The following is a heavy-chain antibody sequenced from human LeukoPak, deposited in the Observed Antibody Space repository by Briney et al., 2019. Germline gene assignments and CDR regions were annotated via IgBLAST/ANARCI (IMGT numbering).Heavy chain of an antibody. Sequence: GSLRLSCCGSGFTRRSHHMSRVRQAPGKGLEWVSVIYSGGSTYYADSVKGRFTISRDNSKNTLYLQMNSLRAEDTAVYYCARDSSLEWLPGSFDYWGQGTLVTVSS. CDR1: GFTRRSHH. D-gene: IGHD3-3*01. J-gene: IGHJ4*02. CDR2: IYSGGST. V-gene: IGHV3-66*02. CDR3: ARDSSLEWLPGSFDY.